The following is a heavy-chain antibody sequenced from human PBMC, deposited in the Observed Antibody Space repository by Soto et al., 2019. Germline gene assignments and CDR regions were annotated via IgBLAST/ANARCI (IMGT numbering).Heavy chain of an antibody. CDR3: SRRAPEGSCP. J-gene: IGHJ5*02. CDR2: IDYRGTI. V-gene: IGHV4-39*02. Sequence: WETLSLTCTVSGGSIATSSYFWAWIRRPPGKGLEWIGRIDYRGTIYNNPSLKSRVTISVDTSKNHFSLKLDSVTAADTVLDYCSRRAPEGSCPWGQGTLVTVSS. CDR1: GGSIATSSYF.